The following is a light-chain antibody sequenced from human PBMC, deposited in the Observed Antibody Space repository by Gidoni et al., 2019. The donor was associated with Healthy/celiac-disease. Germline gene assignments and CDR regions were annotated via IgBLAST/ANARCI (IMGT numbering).Light chain of an antibody. J-gene: IGKJ4*01. CDR2: WAS. Sequence: DIVMTQSPDSLAVSLGEGATINCKSSQSVLYSSNNKNYLAWYQQKPGQSPKLLIYWASTRESGVPDRFSGSGSGTDFTLTISSLQAEDVAVYYCQQYYSPPPTFGGXTKVEIK. V-gene: IGKV4-1*01. CDR1: QSVLYSSNNKNY. CDR3: QQYYSPPPT.